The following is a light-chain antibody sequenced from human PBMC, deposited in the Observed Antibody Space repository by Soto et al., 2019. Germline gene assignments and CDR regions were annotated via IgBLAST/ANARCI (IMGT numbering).Light chain of an antibody. CDR3: CSYGGSRNYV. V-gene: IGLV2-8*01. CDR1: RSDIGGYNF. CDR2: QVS. J-gene: IGLJ1*01. Sequence: QSALTQPPSASGSPGQSVTISCTGTRSDIGGYNFVSWYRHHPGKAPQLLIYQVSQRPSGVPDRFSGSKSGNTASLTVSGLQAEDEAEYYCCSYGGSRNYVFGTGTKVTVL.